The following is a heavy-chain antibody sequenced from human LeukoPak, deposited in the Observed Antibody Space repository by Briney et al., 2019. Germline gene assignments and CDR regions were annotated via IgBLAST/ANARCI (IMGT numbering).Heavy chain of an antibody. D-gene: IGHD3-3*01. CDR2: ISWNSGSI. Sequence: GGSLRLSCAASGFTFDDYAMHWVRQAPGKGLEWVSGISWNSGSIGYADSVKGRFTISRDNAKNSLYLQMNSLRAEDMALYYCAKVGVGGDAFDIWGQGTMVTVSS. CDR1: GFTFDDYA. CDR3: AKVGVGGDAFDI. J-gene: IGHJ3*02. V-gene: IGHV3-9*03.